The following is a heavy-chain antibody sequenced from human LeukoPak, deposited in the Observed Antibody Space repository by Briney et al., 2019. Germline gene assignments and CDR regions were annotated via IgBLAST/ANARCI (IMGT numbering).Heavy chain of an antibody. CDR2: INTNNGGT. CDR3: ARGAVGMLGPKNPFDY. V-gene: IGHV1-2*02. CDR1: GYTSTGNY. Sequence: ASVKVSCKASGYTSTGNYLHWVRQAPGQGLEWMGWINTNNGGTSYAQTFLGRVTMTRDTSISTAYLELVSLRSDDTAVYYCARGAVGMLGPKNPFDYWGQGTLVALSS. J-gene: IGHJ4*02. D-gene: IGHD1-26*01.